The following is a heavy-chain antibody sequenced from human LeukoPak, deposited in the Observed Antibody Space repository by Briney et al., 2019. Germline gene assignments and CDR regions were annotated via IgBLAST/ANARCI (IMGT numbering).Heavy chain of an antibody. J-gene: IGHJ5*02. V-gene: IGHV4-34*01. Sequence: PSETLSLTCSVYGGSLSGYYWSWIRQPPGKGLEWIGEINDSGTTNYNPSLKSRVTISVDTSKIQFSLNLRSVAAADTAVYYCARGVRGYGGDLWGQGTLVTVSS. CDR2: INDSGTT. CDR1: GGSLSGYY. CDR3: ARGVRGYGGDL. D-gene: IGHD2-15*01.